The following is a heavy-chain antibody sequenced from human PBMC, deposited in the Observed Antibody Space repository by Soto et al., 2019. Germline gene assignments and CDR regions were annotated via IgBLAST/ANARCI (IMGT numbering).Heavy chain of an antibody. V-gene: IGHV3-21*01. D-gene: IGHD2-15*01. CDR3: AGAVVVVDATRQITYGMDV. CDR2: ISSSSSYI. CDR1: GFTFSSYS. Sequence: EVQLVESGGGLVKPGGSLRLSCAASGFTFSSYSMNWVRQAPGKGLEWVSSISSSSSYIYYADSVKGRFTISRDNAKNSRYLQMNSLRAEDTAVYYCAGAVVVVDATRQITYGMDVWGQGTTVTVSS. J-gene: IGHJ6*02.